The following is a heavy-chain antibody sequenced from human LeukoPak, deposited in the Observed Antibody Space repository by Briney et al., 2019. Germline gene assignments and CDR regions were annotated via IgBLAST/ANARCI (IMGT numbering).Heavy chain of an antibody. V-gene: IGHV3-30*18. Sequence: GGSLRLSCAASGFTFSSYGMHWVRQAPGKGLEWVAVISYDGSNKYYADSVKGRFTISRDNSKNTLYLQMNSLRAEDTAVYYCANEPYSELLLTFDIWGQGTMVTVSS. D-gene: IGHD3-16*01. CDR3: ANEPYSELLLTFDI. J-gene: IGHJ3*02. CDR1: GFTFSSYG. CDR2: ISYDGSNK.